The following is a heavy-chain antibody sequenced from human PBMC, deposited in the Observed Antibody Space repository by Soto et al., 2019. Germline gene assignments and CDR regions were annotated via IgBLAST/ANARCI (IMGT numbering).Heavy chain of an antibody. D-gene: IGHD2-15*01. Sequence: QVPLVQSGAEVKKPGASVKVSCKASGYTFTSYYMHWVRQAPGQGLEWMGIINPSGGSTSYAQKFDGRVTMTRDTSTSTVYMELSRLRSEDTAVYYCASWVVAATPYGDAFDIWGQGTMVTVSS. CDR3: ASWVVAATPYGDAFDI. J-gene: IGHJ3*02. CDR2: INPSGGST. V-gene: IGHV1-46*03. CDR1: GYTFTSYY.